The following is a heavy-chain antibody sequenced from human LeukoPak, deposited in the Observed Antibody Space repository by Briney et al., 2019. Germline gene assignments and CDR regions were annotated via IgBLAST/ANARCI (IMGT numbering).Heavy chain of an antibody. Sequence: GGSLRLSCAASGFTFSNYWMHWVRQAPGKGLVWVSRINSDGINTSYADSVKGRFTISRDNAKNTLNLQMNSLRAEDTAVYYCAKGLEMATTTVWGQGTLVTVSS. J-gene: IGHJ4*02. CDR3: AKGLEMATTTV. CDR1: GFTFSNYW. CDR2: INSDGINT. D-gene: IGHD5-24*01. V-gene: IGHV3-74*01.